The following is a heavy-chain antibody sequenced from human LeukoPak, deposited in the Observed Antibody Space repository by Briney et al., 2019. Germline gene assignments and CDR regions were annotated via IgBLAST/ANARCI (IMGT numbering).Heavy chain of an antibody. J-gene: IGHJ4*02. CDR3: ARAFGVVSTDY. CDR1: GGSISSSSYY. D-gene: IGHD3-3*01. CDR2: IYYSGST. Sequence: PSETLSLTCTVSGGSISSSSYYWGWIRQPPGKGLEWIGSIYYSGSTYYNPSLKSRVTISVDTSKNQFSLKLSSVTAADTAVYYCARAFGVVSTDYWGQGTLVTVSS. V-gene: IGHV4-39*07.